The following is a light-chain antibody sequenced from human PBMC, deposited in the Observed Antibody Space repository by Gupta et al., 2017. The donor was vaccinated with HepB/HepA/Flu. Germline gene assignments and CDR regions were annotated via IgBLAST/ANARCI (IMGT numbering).Light chain of an antibody. CDR1: SRHSSYS. J-gene: IGLJ2*01. CDR2: VKSDGSH. Sequence: QLVLTQSPSASASLGASVTLTCTLNSRHSSYSIACHPQQPQKCPRYLMNVKSDGSHHKGDGIPNRFSGSSSGAERYLTISSLHYEDEADYYCQTWGAGVVVFGGGTKLTVL. CDR3: QTWGAGVVV. V-gene: IGLV4-69*02.